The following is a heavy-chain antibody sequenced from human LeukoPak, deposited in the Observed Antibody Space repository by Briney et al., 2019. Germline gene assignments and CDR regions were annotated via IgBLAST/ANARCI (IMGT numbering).Heavy chain of an antibody. Sequence: PSETLSLTCTVSGGSVSSGSYYWSWIRQPPGKGLEWIGYIYYSGSTNYNPSLKSRVTISVDTSKNQFSLKLSSVTAADTAVYYCARVGSCYSINYWGQGTLVTVSS. J-gene: IGHJ4*02. D-gene: IGHD2-15*01. CDR3: ARVGSCYSINY. V-gene: IGHV4-61*01. CDR2: IYYSGST. CDR1: GGSVSSGSYY.